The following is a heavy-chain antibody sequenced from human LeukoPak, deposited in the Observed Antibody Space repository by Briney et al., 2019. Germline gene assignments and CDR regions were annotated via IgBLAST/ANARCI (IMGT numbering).Heavy chain of an antibody. J-gene: IGHJ4*02. CDR1: GYTFTGYY. Sequence: ASVKVSCKASGYTFTGYYMHWVRQAPGQGLEWMGWINPNSGGTNYAQKFQGRVTMTRDTSISTVYMELSRLRSDDTAVYYCARDSGGRGGYCTNGLCYSRFFDYWGQGTLVTVSS. V-gene: IGHV1-2*02. D-gene: IGHD2-8*01. CDR3: ARDSGGRGGYCTNGLCYSRFFDY. CDR2: INPNSGGT.